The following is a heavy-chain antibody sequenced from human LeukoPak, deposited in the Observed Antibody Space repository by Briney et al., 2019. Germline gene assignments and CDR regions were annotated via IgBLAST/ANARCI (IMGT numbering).Heavy chain of an antibody. CDR1: GGSISISSYY. Sequence: SETLSLTCTVSGGSISISSYYWGWIRQPPGKGLEWVATIHFSGSTYYSPSLKSRVTISVDTSKNQFSLKLTSVTAADTAVYYCARRYGGSYYDFDYWGQGTLVTVSS. CDR3: ARRYGGSYYDFDY. CDR2: IHFSGST. J-gene: IGHJ4*02. D-gene: IGHD1-26*01. V-gene: IGHV4-39*01.